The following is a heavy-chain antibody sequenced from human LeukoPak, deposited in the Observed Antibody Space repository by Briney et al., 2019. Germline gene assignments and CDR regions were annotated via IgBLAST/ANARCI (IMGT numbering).Heavy chain of an antibody. D-gene: IGHD4-17*01. Sequence: QSGGSLILSCTASGFTLSDHYMDWVRQAPGKGLEWVSRSRNKANSYTTEYAASVKGGFTISRDDSKNSLYLQMNSLKTEDTAMYYCARMYTYGDKYLDDWGQGTLVTVSS. J-gene: IGHJ4*02. CDR2: SRNKANSYTT. CDR3: ARMYTYGDKYLDD. V-gene: IGHV3-72*01. CDR1: GFTLSDHY.